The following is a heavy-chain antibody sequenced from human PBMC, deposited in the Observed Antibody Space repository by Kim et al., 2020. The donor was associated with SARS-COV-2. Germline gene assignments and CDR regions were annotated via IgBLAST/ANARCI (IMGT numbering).Heavy chain of an antibody. CDR2: ISSSSSYT. CDR3: ARVTLRTSCYFDY. Sequence: GGSLRLSCAASGFTFSDYYMSWIRQAPGKGLEWVSYISSSSSYTNYADSVKGRFTISRDNAKNSLYLQMNSLRAEDTAVYYCARVTLRTSCYFDYWGQGTLVTVSS. CDR1: GFTFSDYY. D-gene: IGHD4-17*01. V-gene: IGHV3-11*05. J-gene: IGHJ4*02.